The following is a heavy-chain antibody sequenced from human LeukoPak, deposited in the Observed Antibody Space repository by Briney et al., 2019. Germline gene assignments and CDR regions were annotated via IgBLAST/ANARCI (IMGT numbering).Heavy chain of an antibody. CDR3: ARDQNYYDSSGPNDY. CDR2: IYYSGST. CDR1: GGSISSGDYY. J-gene: IGHJ4*02. Sequence: PSQTLSLTCTVSGGSISSGDYYWSWIRQPPGKGLEWIGYIYYSGSTYYNPSLKSRVTISVDTSKNQFSLKLSSVTAADTAVYYCARDQNYYDSSGPNDYWGLGTLVTVSS. D-gene: IGHD3-22*01. V-gene: IGHV4-30-4*08.